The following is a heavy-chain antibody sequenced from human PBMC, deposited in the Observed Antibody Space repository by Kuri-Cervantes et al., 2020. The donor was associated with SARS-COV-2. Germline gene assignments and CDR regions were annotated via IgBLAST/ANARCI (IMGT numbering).Heavy chain of an antibody. CDR3: AQLQFGDYYDSSGYPDAIDI. V-gene: IGHV1-2*06. Sequence: ASVKVSCKASGYTFTGYYMHWVRQAPGQGLEWMGRINPNSGGTNYAQKFQGRVTMTRDTSISTAYMELSRLRSDDTAVYYCAQLQFGDYYDSSGYPDAIDIWGQGTMVTVSS. D-gene: IGHD3-22*01. CDR1: GYTFTGYY. CDR2: INPNSGGT. J-gene: IGHJ3*02.